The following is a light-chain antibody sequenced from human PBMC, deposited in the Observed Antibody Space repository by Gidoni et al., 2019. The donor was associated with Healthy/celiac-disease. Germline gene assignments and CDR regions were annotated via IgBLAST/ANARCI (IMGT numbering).Light chain of an antibody. J-gene: IGKJ5*01. CDR1: QSANTY. V-gene: IGKV3-20*01. CDR2: DAS. CDR3: QQYASSPLT. Sequence: EIVLAQSPGTLSLTPRERATLSCRASQSANTYLAWYQQRPGQTPRLLIFDASSGATGIPDRFSGSGSGTDFTLTISRLEPQDFAVYYCQQYASSPLTFGQGTRLEIK.